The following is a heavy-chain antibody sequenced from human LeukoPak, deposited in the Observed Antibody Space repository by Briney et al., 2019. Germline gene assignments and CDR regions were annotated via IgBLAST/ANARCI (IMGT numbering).Heavy chain of an antibody. CDR1: GFTFSTYA. Sequence: GGSLRLSCAASGFTFSTYAMTWVRQAPGKGLEWVSAITAGGGSTYYADSVKGRFTISRDNSKNTLYLQMNTLRAEDTAVYYCAKDYYDSSGYLDDFDIWGQGTMVTVSS. CDR3: AKDYYDSSGYLDDFDI. J-gene: IGHJ3*02. V-gene: IGHV3-23*01. D-gene: IGHD3-22*01. CDR2: ITAGGGST.